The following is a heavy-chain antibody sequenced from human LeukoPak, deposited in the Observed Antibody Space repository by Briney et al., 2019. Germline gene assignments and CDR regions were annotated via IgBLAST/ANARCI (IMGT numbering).Heavy chain of an antibody. CDR3: ARVDGRYSSGWSDY. J-gene: IGHJ4*02. CDR2: INWNGGST. Sequence: GSLRLSCAASGFTFSSYAMSWVRQAPGKGLEWVSGINWNGGSTGYADSVKGRFTISRDNAKNSLYLQMNSLRAEDTALYYCARVDGRYSSGWSDYWGQGTLVTVSS. V-gene: IGHV3-20*04. CDR1: GFTFSSYA. D-gene: IGHD6-19*01.